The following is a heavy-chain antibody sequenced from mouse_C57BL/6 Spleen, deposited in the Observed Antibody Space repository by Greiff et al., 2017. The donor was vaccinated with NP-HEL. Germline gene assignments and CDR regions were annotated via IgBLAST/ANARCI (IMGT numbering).Heavy chain of an antibody. V-gene: IGHV1-26*01. D-gene: IGHD2-3*01. CDR3: ARSDDGSWYFDV. Sequence: EVQLQQSGPELVKPGASVKISCKASGYTFTDYYMNWVKQSHGKSLEWIGDINPNNGGTSYNQKFKGKATLTVDKSSSTAYMELRSLTSEDSAVYYCARSDDGSWYFDVWGTGTTVTVSS. CDR2: INPNNGGT. J-gene: IGHJ1*03. CDR1: GYTFTDYY.